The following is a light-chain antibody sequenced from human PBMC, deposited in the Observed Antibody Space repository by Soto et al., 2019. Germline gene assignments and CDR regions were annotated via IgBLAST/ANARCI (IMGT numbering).Light chain of an antibody. Sequence: IQITHSPSTLSASVGDRVTITCRASQSVSSWLAWYQQKPGKAPKLLIYDASSLESGVPSRFTASGPGTEFTLTISSLKLDDFATYYCQQYNSYSTFGQGTKGDIK. CDR1: QSVSSW. J-gene: IGKJ1*01. CDR3: QQYNSYST. V-gene: IGKV1-5*01. CDR2: DAS.